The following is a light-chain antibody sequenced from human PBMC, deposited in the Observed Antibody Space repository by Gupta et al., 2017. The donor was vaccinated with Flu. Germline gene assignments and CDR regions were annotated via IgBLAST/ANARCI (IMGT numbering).Light chain of an antibody. J-gene: IGKJ4*02. CDR2: YAS. CDR3: QWRSSLPKT. V-gene: IGKV6-21*01. CDR1: QRIGSG. Sequence: ESVLTQSPDFQSVTPTEKVTSSGRASQRIGSGLHWYQQKPDQSPKLLLKYASHACSRVPPRFTGPASRTHITLSMKSREAQHNVTYFTQWRSSLPKTFGEGTKVEIK.